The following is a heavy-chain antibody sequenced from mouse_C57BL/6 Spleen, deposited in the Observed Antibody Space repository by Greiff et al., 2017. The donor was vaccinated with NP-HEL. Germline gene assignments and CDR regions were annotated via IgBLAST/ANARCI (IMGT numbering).Heavy chain of an antibody. Sequence: DVQLQESGPGLVKPSQSLSLTCSVTGYSITSGYYWNWIRQFPGNKLEWMGYISYDGSNNYNPSLKNRISITRDTSKNQFFLKLNSVTTEDTATYYCARDGDGYYNYAMDYWGQGTSVTVSS. D-gene: IGHD2-3*01. J-gene: IGHJ4*01. CDR1: GYSITSGYY. CDR3: ARDGDGYYNYAMDY. CDR2: ISYDGSN. V-gene: IGHV3-6*01.